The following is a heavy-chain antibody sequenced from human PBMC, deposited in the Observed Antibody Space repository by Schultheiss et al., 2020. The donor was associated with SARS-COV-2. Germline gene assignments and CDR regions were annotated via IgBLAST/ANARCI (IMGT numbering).Heavy chain of an antibody. D-gene: IGHD5-24*01. CDR3: ARDARYGFRGRSERGMDV. J-gene: IGHJ6*02. V-gene: IGHV4-39*07. CDR1: GGSISSSSYY. Sequence: SETLSLTCSVSGGSISSSSYYWGWIRQPPGKGLEWIGSIYYSGSTNYNPSLKSRVTISVDTSKNQFSLKLSSVTAADTAVYYCARDARYGFRGRSERGMDVWGQGTTVTVSS. CDR2: IYYSGST.